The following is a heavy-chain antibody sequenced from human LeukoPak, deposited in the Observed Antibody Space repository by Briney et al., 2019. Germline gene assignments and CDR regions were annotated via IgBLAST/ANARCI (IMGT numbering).Heavy chain of an antibody. CDR1: GFTFSDYY. J-gene: IGHJ2*01. CDR3: ARIPAWLGAFGYFDV. V-gene: IGHV3-11*01. D-gene: IGHD3-10*01. CDR2: IGSGGTTI. Sequence: GGSLRLSCAASGFTFSDYYMTWIRQAPGKGLEWGSYIGSGGTTIYYADSVKGRFTISRDNAKNSLYLQMNSLRAEDTAVYFCARIPAWLGAFGYFDVWGRGTLVTVSS.